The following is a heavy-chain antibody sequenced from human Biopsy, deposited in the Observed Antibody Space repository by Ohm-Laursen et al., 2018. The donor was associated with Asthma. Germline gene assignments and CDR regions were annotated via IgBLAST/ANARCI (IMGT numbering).Heavy chain of an antibody. CDR3: ARITSANYYYGMDV. Sequence: PGTLSLTCTVYGGYLTGHYWNWIRQPPGKGLEWIGEIDQSGYTNYNPSLKSRVTISLDRSKNQFSLKLTSVTAADTAVYYCARITSANYYYGMDVWGQGTTVTVSS. J-gene: IGHJ6*02. CDR1: GGYLTGHY. D-gene: IGHD1-20*01. V-gene: IGHV4-34*01. CDR2: IDQSGYT.